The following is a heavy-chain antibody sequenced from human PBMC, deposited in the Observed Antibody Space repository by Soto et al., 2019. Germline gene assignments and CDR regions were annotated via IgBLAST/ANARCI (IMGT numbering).Heavy chain of an antibody. CDR2: IYYSGST. CDR1: GGSISSGGYY. V-gene: IGHV4-31*03. J-gene: IGHJ4*02. Sequence: QVQLQESGPGLVKPSQTLSLTCTVSGGSISSGGYYWSWIRQHPGKGLEWIGYIYYSGSTYYNPSLKSRATISVDTSKHQYSLKLSSVTAAATAVYYCAREGESGYSYGGIFAFDYWGQGTLLTVSS. CDR3: AREGESGYSYGGIFAFDY. D-gene: IGHD5-18*01.